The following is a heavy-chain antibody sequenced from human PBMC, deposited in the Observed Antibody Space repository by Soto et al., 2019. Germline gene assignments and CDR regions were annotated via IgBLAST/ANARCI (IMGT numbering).Heavy chain of an antibody. J-gene: IGHJ6*02. CDR3: ARVGGDYVGFWTLPSVSPYYYYGMDV. Sequence: QVQLVESGGGLVKPGGSLRLSCAASGFTFSDYYMSWIRQAPGKGLEWVSYISSSSSYTNYADSVKGRFTISRDNAKNSLYLQMNSLRDEDTAVYYCARVGGDYVGFWTLPSVSPYYYYGMDVWGQGTTVTVSS. CDR1: GFTFSDYY. V-gene: IGHV3-11*06. D-gene: IGHD4-17*01. CDR2: ISSSSSYT.